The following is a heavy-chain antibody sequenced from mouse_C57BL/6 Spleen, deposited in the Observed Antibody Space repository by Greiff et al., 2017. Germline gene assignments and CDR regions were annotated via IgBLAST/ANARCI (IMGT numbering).Heavy chain of an antibody. CDR3: ARSGKYFDV. J-gene: IGHJ1*03. V-gene: IGHV1-15*01. Sequence: QVQLQQSGAELVRPGASVTLSCKASGYTFTDYEMHWVKQTPVHGLEWIGAIDPETGGTAYNQKFKGKAILTADKSSSTAYMELRSLTSEDTAIYYCARSGKYFDVWGTGTTVTVSS. CDR1: GYTFTDYE. CDR2: IDPETGGT. D-gene: IGHD3-1*01.